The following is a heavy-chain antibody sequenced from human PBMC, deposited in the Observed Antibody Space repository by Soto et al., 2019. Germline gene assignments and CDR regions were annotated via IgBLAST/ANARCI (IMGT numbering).Heavy chain of an antibody. D-gene: IGHD1-26*01. CDR3: ARDVESGSSQYYYYFYGMDV. V-gene: IGHV3-30-3*01. CDR1: GFTFSSNA. CDR2: LSYDGSNK. Sequence: QVQLVESGGGVVQPGRSLRLSCAASGFTFSSNAMHWVRQAPGKGLEWVAVLSYDGSNKYYADSVKGRFTISRDNSKNTLYLQMDSLRTEDTALYYCARDVESGSSQYYYYFYGMDVWGQVTTVTVSS. J-gene: IGHJ6*02.